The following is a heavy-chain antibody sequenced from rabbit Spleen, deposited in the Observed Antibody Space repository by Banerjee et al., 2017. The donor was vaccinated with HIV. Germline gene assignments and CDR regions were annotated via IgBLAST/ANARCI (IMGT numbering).Heavy chain of an antibody. V-gene: IGHV1S40*01. J-gene: IGHJ4*01. CDR2: IYTGNGKN. Sequence: QQLVESGGGLVKPGASLTLTCKASGFDFSSGYDMSWVRQAPGKGLEWIGFIYTGNGKNYYASWAKGRFTISKTSSTTVTLQVTSLTAADTATYFCTRDDGSGHYIDGYFNLWGPGTLVTVS. CDR3: TRDDGSGHYIDGYFNL. CDR1: GFDFSSGYD. D-gene: IGHD1-1*01.